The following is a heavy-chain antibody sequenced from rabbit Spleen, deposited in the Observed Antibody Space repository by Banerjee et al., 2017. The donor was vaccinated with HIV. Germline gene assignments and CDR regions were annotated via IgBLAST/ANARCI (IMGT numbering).Heavy chain of an antibody. J-gene: IGHJ6*01. CDR3: ARDTGTSFSTYGMDL. Sequence: QSLEESGGGLVKPGASLTLTCKASGFSFNSGYDMCWVRPAPGKGLEWIACIVAVSSGATYSATWAKGRFTISKTSSTTVTLQMTSLTAADTATYFCARDTGTSFSTYGMDLWGPGTLVTVS. V-gene: IGHV1S40*01. CDR2: IVAVSSGAT. D-gene: IGHD8-1*01. CDR1: GFSFNSGYD.